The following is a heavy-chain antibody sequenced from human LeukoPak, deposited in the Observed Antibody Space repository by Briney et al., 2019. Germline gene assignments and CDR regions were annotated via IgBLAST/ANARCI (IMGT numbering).Heavy chain of an antibody. CDR2: IYYNGNT. Sequence: PSETLSLTCSVSGGSIGSSGYYWSWIRQHPGRGLEWIGYIYYNGNTYYNPSLKSRVSISLDTPKNQLSLKLSSVTVADTAVYYCARDSGNRGFQYWGQGTLVTVSS. J-gene: IGHJ1*01. V-gene: IGHV4-31*03. D-gene: IGHD6-25*01. CDR1: GGSIGSSGYY. CDR3: ARDSGNRGFQY.